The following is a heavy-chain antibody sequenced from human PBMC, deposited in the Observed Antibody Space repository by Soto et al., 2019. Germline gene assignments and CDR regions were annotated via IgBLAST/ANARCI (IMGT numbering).Heavy chain of an antibody. J-gene: IGHJ6*02. CDR3: ASGGSYYVFWSGYWRGGDYYYYGMDV. D-gene: IGHD3-3*01. CDR2: MNPNSGNT. CDR1: GYTFTSYD. V-gene: IGHV1-8*01. Sequence: ASVKVSCKASGYTFTSYDINWERQATGQGLEWMGWMNPNSGNTGYAQKFQGRVTMTRNTSISTAYMELSSLRSEDTAVYYCASGGSYYVFWSGYWRGGDYYYYGMDVWGQGTTVTVSS.